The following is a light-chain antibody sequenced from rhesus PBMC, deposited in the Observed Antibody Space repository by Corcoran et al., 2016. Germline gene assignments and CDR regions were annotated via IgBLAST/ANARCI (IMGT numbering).Light chain of an antibody. Sequence: SVLTQPPSASGAPGQSVTISCSGNSSNIGDNSVYWYQQLPETAPKLLIYYSDQRPSGVPDRFSGSKSGTSASLAITGLRSQDETDYYCASWDDSLSSYIFGTGTRLTVL. CDR1: SSNIGDNS. CDR3: ASWDDSLSSYI. J-gene: IGLJ1*01. V-gene: IGLV1S4*01. CDR2: YSD.